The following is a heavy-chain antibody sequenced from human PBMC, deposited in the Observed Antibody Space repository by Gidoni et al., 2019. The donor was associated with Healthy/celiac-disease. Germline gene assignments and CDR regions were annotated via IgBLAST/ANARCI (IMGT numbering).Heavy chain of an antibody. CDR3: ARAYPGSPFDY. CDR2: IWYDGSNK. D-gene: IGHD1-26*01. Sequence: QVQLVESGGGVVQPGRSLRLSCAASGFTFSSYGMHWVRQAPGKGLGWVAVIWYDGSNKYYADSVKGRFTISRDNPKNTLYLQMNSLRAEDTAVYYCARAYPGSPFDYWGQGTLVTVSS. CDR1: GFTFSSYG. J-gene: IGHJ4*02. V-gene: IGHV3-33*01.